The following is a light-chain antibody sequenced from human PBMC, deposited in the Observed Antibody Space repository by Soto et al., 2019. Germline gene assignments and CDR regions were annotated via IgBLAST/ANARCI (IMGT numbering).Light chain of an antibody. CDR3: NSYTSSSTYV. CDR2: DVT. J-gene: IGLJ1*01. Sequence: QSALTQPASVSGSPGQSITISCTGTSSDVGGFNYVSWYQQHPGKAPKLMIYDVTNRPSGVSYRFSGSKSGNTASLTISGLQAEDEADCYCNSYTSSSTYVFGTGAKLTVL. CDR1: SSDVGGFNY. V-gene: IGLV2-14*03.